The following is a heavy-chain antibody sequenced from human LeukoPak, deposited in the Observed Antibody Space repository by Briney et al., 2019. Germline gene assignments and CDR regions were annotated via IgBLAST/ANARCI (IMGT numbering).Heavy chain of an antibody. J-gene: IGHJ5*02. CDR2: IIPILGIA. Sequence: ASVKVSCKASGGTFSSYAISWVRQARGQGLEWMGRIIPILGIANYAQKFQGRVTITADKSTSTAYMELSSLRSEDTAVYYCARGRDGYNSRGTTWGQGTLVTVSS. D-gene: IGHD5-12*01. V-gene: IGHV1-69*04. CDR1: GGTFSSYA. CDR3: ARGRDGYNSRGTT.